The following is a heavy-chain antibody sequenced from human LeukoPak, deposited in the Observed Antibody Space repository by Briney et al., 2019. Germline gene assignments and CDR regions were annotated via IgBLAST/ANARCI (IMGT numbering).Heavy chain of an antibody. Sequence: GGSLRLSCAASGFTFSSYWMHWVRQAPGKGLVWVSRINSDGSSTSYADSVKGRFTISRDNAKNTLYLQMNSLRAENTAVYYCASDRNRVPYYYWGQGTLVTVSS. CDR1: GFTFSSYW. J-gene: IGHJ4*02. D-gene: IGHD1-14*01. V-gene: IGHV3-74*01. CDR3: ASDRNRVPYYY. CDR2: INSDGSST.